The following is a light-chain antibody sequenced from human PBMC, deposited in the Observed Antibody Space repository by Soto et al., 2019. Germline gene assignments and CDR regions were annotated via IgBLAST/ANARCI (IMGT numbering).Light chain of an antibody. CDR2: EVF. CDR1: SSDVGDYNY. CDR3: SSYAGRNSLGV. J-gene: IGLJ2*01. Sequence: QSALTQPPSASGSPGQSVTISCTGTSSDVGDYNYVSWYQQHPGKAPKLIIYEVFKRPSGVPDRFSGSKSGNTASLTVSGLQAEDEADYYCSSYAGRNSLGVFGGGTKVTVL. V-gene: IGLV2-8*01.